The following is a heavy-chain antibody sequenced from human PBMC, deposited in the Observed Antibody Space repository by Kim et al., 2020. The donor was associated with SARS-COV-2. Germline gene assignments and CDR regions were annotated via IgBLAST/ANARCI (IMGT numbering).Heavy chain of an antibody. CDR3: ARGITGTTGFDY. V-gene: IGHV1-69*13. J-gene: IGHJ4*02. Sequence: SVKVSCKASGGTFSSYAISWVRQAPGQGLEWMGGIIPIFGTANYAQKFQGRVTITADESTSTAYMELSSLRSEDTAVYYCARGITGTTGFDYWGQGTLVTVSS. CDR2: IIPIFGTA. CDR1: GGTFSSYA. D-gene: IGHD1-20*01.